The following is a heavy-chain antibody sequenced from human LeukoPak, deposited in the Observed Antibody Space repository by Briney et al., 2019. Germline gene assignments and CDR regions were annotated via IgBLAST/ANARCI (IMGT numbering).Heavy chain of an antibody. V-gene: IGHV1-18*01. CDR3: AMTDRYAGRPFDY. Sequence: GASVKVSCQASGYTSNRFGVAWVRQAPGQGLEWIGWISSDNGNTKYVDRLQGRVTMTEDTSTDTAYMDLSSLTPEDTAVYYCAMTDRYAGRPFDYWGQGSLVTVSS. CDR1: GYTSNRFG. CDR2: ISSDNGNT. J-gene: IGHJ4*02. D-gene: IGHD5-12*01.